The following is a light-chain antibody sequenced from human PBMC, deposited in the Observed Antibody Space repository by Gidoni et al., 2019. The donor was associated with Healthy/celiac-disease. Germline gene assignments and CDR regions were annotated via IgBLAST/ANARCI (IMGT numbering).Light chain of an antibody. CDR2: SNN. J-gene: IGLJ2*01. V-gene: IGLV1-44*01. Sequence: QSVLTQPPSASGTPGQRVTISCSGSSSNIGSNTVNWYQTLPGTAPKLLIYSNNQRPSVVPARFSGSKSGTSASLAISGLQSEDEADYYCAAWDDSLNGVVFGGGTKLTVL. CDR3: AAWDDSLNGVV. CDR1: SSNIGSNT.